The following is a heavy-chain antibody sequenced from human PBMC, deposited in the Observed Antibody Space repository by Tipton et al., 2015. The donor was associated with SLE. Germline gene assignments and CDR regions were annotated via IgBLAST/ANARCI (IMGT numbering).Heavy chain of an antibody. Sequence: TLSLTCTVSGGSISSGKYYWSWIRQPPGKGLEWIGNIHYSESTNYNPSLKSRVTISVDSSKNQCSLKLNSVTAADTAVYYCARASGSSWDQWFDPWGQGTLVSVSS. J-gene: IGHJ5*02. CDR3: ARASGSSWDQWFDP. V-gene: IGHV4-61*01. CDR1: GGSISSGKYY. D-gene: IGHD6-13*01. CDR2: IHYSEST.